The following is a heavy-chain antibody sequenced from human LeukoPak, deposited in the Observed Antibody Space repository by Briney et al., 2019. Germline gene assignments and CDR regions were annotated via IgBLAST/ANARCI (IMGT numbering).Heavy chain of an antibody. CDR2: ISDSGDYT. J-gene: IGHJ4*02. CDR1: VFIFSSNA. V-gene: IGHV3-23*01. CDR3: AKDTSIGKYCTNGVCSPFDY. D-gene: IGHD2-8*01. Sequence: GGSLTLSCAGSVFIFSSNAMSWVRQAPGQGLEWVSVISDSGDYTSYADSVRGRFTISRDNSRNTLYLQMISLRPEDTAVYYCAKDTSIGKYCTNGVCSPFDYWGQGTLVTVSS.